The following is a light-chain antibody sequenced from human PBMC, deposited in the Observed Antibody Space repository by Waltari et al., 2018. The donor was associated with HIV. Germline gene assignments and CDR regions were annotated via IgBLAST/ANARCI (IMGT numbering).Light chain of an antibody. CDR1: SSDVGAYNY. V-gene: IGLV2-11*01. CDR3: CSYAGIWGV. CDR2: DVN. Sequence: QSALTQPRSVSGSPGQSVTISCTGTSSDVGAYNYVSWYQQHPGKAPKLMIYDVNKSPSGVPDRFSGSKSGNTASLNISGLQAEDESDYYCCSYAGIWGVFGTGTKVTVL. J-gene: IGLJ1*01.